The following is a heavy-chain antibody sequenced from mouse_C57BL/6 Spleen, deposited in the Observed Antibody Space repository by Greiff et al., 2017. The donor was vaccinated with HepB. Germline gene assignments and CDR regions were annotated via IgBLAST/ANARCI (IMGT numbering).Heavy chain of an antibody. V-gene: IGHV1-18*01. J-gene: IGHJ4*01. CDR2: INPNNGGT. Sequence: EVKLVESGPELVKPGASVKIPCKASGYTFTDYNMDWVKQSHGKSLEWIGDINPNNGGTIYNQKFKGKATLTVDKSSSTAYMELRSLTSEDTAVYYCARRSWNYYAMDYWGQGTSVTVSS. CDR1: GYTFTDYN. CDR3: ARRSWNYYAMDY.